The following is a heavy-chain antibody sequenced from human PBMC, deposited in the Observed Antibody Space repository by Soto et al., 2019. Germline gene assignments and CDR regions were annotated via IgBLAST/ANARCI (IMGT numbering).Heavy chain of an antibody. CDR2: IWFDGSNK. D-gene: IGHD1-26*01. Sequence: QVQLVESGGGVVQPGRSLRLSCAASGFIFSTYGMHWVRQAPGKGLEWVAVIWFDGSNKYYADSMKGRFTISRDNSKNTLYLQMNSLRAKDTAVYYCARAVGPFDYWGQGTLVTVSS. J-gene: IGHJ4*02. V-gene: IGHV3-33*01. CDR3: ARAVGPFDY. CDR1: GFIFSTYG.